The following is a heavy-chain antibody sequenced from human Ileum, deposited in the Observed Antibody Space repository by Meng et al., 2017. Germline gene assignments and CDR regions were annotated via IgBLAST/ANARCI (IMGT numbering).Heavy chain of an antibody. Sequence: QVQLEESGPGLVRPSETLSLICTVSGASVTTSHCQWGRIRQPPGKGLEWIGYASTNYNPSLKSRLTISLDTSKNQVSLKLTSVTAADTAVYYCARDHWGSLDYWGQGILVTVSS. V-gene: IGHV4-61*01. CDR1: GASVTTSHCQ. CDR3: ARDHWGSLDY. CDR2: AST. D-gene: IGHD7-27*01. J-gene: IGHJ4*02.